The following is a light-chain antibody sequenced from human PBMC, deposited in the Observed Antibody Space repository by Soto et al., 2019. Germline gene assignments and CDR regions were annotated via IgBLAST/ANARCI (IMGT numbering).Light chain of an antibody. CDR2: SNS. CDR1: SSNFNSNT. J-gene: IGLJ2*01. V-gene: IGLV1-44*01. Sequence: QSVLTQPPAASGTPGPRVTISCSGSSSNFNSNTVSWYQQLPGTAPKLLIYSNSQRPSGVPDRFSGSKSGTSASLAISGLRSDDECEYYCAAWGDNLIVFVGGGTKVTVL. CDR3: AAWGDNLIVF.